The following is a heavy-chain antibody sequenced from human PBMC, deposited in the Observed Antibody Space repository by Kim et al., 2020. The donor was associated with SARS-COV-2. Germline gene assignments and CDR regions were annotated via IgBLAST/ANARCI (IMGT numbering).Heavy chain of an antibody. V-gene: IGHV3-7*01. J-gene: IGHJ4*02. CDR1: GFTFSHDW. CDR2: INQDGSES. CDR3: ARSVFGDNY. Sequence: GGSLSLSCAASGFTFSHDWMTWVRQAPGKGLEWVANINQDGSESYYVDSVKCRFTISRDNAKNSLYLQMNSLRVEDTAVYYCARSVFGDNYWGQGTLVSVSS. D-gene: IGHD3-10*02.